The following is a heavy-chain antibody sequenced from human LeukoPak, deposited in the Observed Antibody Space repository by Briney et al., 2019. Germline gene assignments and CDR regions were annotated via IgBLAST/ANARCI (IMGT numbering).Heavy chain of an antibody. CDR3: ARDLGSWDGFSGPNWFDL. J-gene: IGHJ5*02. CDR1: GFTFSRYA. CDR2: VSDSDRT. Sequence: GGSLRLSCAGSGFTFSRYAMSWVRQAPGKGLEGVSTVSDSDRTYYADSVKGRFTMSRDNSKKTLYLQMNSLRAEDTAVYYCARDLGSWDGFSGPNWFDLWGQGTLVTVSS. D-gene: IGHD5-12*01. V-gene: IGHV3-23*01.